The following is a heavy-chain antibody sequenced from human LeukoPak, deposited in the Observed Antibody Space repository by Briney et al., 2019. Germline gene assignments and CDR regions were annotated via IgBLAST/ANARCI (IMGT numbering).Heavy chain of an antibody. CDR1: GFTFSSYD. V-gene: IGHV3-30*02. Sequence: GGSLRLSCAASGFTFSSYDMHWVRQAPGKGLEWVAFIRYDGSNKYYADSVKGRFIISRDNSKDTLYLQMSSVRAEDTAVYYCANENGGPDYWGQGTLVTVSS. D-gene: IGHD3-10*01. CDR2: IRYDGSNK. J-gene: IGHJ4*02. CDR3: ANENGGPDY.